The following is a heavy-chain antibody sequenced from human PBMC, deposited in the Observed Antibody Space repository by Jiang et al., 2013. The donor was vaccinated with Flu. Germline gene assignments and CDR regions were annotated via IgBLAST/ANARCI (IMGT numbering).Heavy chain of an antibody. V-gene: IGHV1-18*01. Sequence: VRQAPGQGLEWMGWISAYNGNTNYAQKLQGRVTMTTDTSTSTAYMELRSLRSDDTAVYYCATPYGDLDYWGQGTLVTVSS. D-gene: IGHD4-17*01. CDR3: ATPYGDLDY. CDR2: ISAYNGNT. J-gene: IGHJ4*02.